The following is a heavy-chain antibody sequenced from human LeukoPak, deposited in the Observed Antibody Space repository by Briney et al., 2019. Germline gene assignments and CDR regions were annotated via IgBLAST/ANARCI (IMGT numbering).Heavy chain of an antibody. J-gene: IGHJ4*02. CDR2: IWYDGSNK. V-gene: IGHV3-33*01. Sequence: GGSLRLSCAASGFTFSTYGMHWVRQAPGKGLEWVAVIWYDGSNKYYADSVKGRFTISRDNSKNTLYLRMNSLRAEDTAVYYCARDIGIAAAGTLDYWGQGTLVTVSS. CDR3: ARDIGIAAAGTLDY. CDR1: GFTFSTYG. D-gene: IGHD6-13*01.